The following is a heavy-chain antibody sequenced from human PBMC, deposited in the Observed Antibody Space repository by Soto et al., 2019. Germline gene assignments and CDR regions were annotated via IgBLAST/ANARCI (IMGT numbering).Heavy chain of an antibody. CDR3: ARDHSGSYLPFFAY. CDR2: INAGSGSA. J-gene: IGHJ4*02. D-gene: IGHD1-26*01. V-gene: IGHV1-3*01. CDR1: GYSFTNSA. Sequence: QVQLVQSGAEVKKPGASVKVSCKASGYSFTNSAIHWLRQAPGQRLEWMGWINAGSGSAKYSQKFQGRVTITRDTPASTAYMELSSLKSEDTAMYYCARDHSGSYLPFFAYWGQATLITVSS.